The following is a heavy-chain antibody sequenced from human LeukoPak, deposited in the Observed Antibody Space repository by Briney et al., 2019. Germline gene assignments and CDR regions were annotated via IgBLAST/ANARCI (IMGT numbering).Heavy chain of an antibody. CDR1: GFTFSSYA. V-gene: IGHV3-23*01. Sequence: PGRSLRLSCAASGFTFSSYAMSWVRQAPGKGLEWVSAISGSGGSTYYADSVKGRFPISRDNSKNTLYLQMNSLRAEDTAVYYCAKSASMIVVVIIPYFVDWGQGTLVTVSS. CDR3: AKSASMIVVVIIPYFVD. CDR2: ISGSGGST. J-gene: IGHJ4*02. D-gene: IGHD3-22*01.